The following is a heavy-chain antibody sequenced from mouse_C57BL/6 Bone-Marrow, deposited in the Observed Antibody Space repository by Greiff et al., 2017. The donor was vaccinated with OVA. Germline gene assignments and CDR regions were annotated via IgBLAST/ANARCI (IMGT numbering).Heavy chain of an antibody. CDR2: IRNKANGYTT. CDR1: GFTFTDYY. CDR3: ARYWNWVYAMDY. J-gene: IGHJ4*01. Sequence: EVQGVESGGGLVQPGGSLSLSCAASGFTFTDYYMSWVRQPPGKALEWLGFIRNKANGYTTEYSASVKGRFTISRDNSQSILYLQMNALRAEDSATYYCARYWNWVYAMDYWGQGTSVTVSS. V-gene: IGHV7-3*01. D-gene: IGHD4-1*01.